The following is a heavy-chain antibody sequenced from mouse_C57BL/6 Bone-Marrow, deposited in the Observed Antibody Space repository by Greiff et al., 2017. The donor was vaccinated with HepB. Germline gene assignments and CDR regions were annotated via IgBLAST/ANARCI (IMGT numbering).Heavy chain of an antibody. CDR2: IDPENGDT. CDR1: GFNIKDDY. V-gene: IGHV14-4*01. CDR3: TTHWNYFDY. D-gene: IGHD4-1*01. J-gene: IGHJ2*01. Sequence: EVHLVESGAELVRPGASVKLSCTASGFNIKDDYMHWVKQRPEQGLEWIGWIDPENGDTEYASKFQGKATITADTSSNTAYLQLSSLTSEDTAVYYCTTHWNYFDYWGQGTTLTVSS.